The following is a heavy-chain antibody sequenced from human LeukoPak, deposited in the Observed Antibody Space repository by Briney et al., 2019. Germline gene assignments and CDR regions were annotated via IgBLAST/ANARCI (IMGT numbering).Heavy chain of an antibody. D-gene: IGHD4/OR15-4a*01. Sequence: GGSLRLSCAASGFTFSSYWMHWVRQAPGKGLVWVSRINSDGSSTSYADSVKGRFTISRDNAKNSLYLQMNSLRAEDTAFYYCAKGVLIDYQFYYMDVWGKGTTVTISS. CDR1: GFTFSSYW. J-gene: IGHJ6*03. V-gene: IGHV3-74*01. CDR2: INSDGSST. CDR3: AKGVLIDYQFYYMDV.